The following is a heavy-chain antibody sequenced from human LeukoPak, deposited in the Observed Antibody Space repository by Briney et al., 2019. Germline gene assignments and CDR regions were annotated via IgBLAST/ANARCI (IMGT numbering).Heavy chain of an antibody. J-gene: IGHJ4*02. D-gene: IGHD3-10*01. CDR3: ARDQVLLWFGELWGGYYFDY. V-gene: IGHV3-11*04. CDR2: ISSSGSTI. Sequence: GGSLRLSCAASGFTFSDYYMSWIRQAPGKGLEWVSYISSSGSTIYYADSVKGRFTISRDNAKNSLYLQMNSLRAEDTAVYYCARDQVLLWFGELWGGYYFDYWGQGTLVTVSS. CDR1: GFTFSDYY.